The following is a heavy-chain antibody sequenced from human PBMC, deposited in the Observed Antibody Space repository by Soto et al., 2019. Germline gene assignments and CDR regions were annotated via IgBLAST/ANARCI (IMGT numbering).Heavy chain of an antibody. CDR1: GFTFSSYG. J-gene: IGHJ4*02. V-gene: IGHV3-33*08. CDR2: IWYDGSNK. Sequence: VQLVESGGGLVQPGGSLRLSCAASGFTFSSYGMHWVRQAPGKGLEWVAVIWYDGSNKYYADSVEGRFTISRDNSKNTLYLQMNSLRAEDTAVYYCARGYSSSWSKYYFDYWGQGTLVTVSS. D-gene: IGHD6-13*01. CDR3: ARGYSSSWSKYYFDY.